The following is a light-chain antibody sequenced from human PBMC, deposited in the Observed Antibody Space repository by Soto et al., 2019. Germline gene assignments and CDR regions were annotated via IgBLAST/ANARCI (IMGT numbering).Light chain of an antibody. Sequence: IVITQSPATLSVSPGERATLSCRASQSVSSNLAWYQQKPDQAPRLLIYGISTRATDIPARFSGSGSGTEFTLTISSLQSEDFAVYYCQQYNNWPLTFGGGTKVDVK. J-gene: IGKJ4*01. CDR1: QSVSSN. CDR3: QQYNNWPLT. CDR2: GIS. V-gene: IGKV3-15*01.